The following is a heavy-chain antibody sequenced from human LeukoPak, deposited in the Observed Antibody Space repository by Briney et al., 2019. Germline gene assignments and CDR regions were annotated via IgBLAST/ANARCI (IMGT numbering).Heavy chain of an antibody. CDR1: GFTVSSYY. J-gene: IGHJ6*02. V-gene: IGHV3-30*03. CDR2: ISYDGGNK. D-gene: IGHD6-19*01. Sequence: GGSLRLSCAASGFTVSSYYMTWVRQAPGKGLEWVAVISYDGGNKYYADSVKGRFTISRDNSKNTLYLQMNSLRAEDTAVYYCAESPTSVAVKGMDVWGQGTTVTVSS. CDR3: AESPTSVAVKGMDV.